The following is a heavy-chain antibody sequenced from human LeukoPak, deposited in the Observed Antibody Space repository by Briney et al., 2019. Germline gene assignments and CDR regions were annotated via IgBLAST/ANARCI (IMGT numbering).Heavy chain of an antibody. D-gene: IGHD1-20*01. Sequence: SETLSLTCTVSGGSISSSSYYWGWIRQPPGKGLEWIGSIYYSGSTFYNPSLKSRATISVDTSKNQFSLKLSSVTAADTAVYYCARDPITGTTRWFDPWGQGTLVTVSS. CDR2: IYYSGST. CDR3: ARDPITGTTRWFDP. CDR1: GGSISSSSYY. V-gene: IGHV4-39*02. J-gene: IGHJ5*02.